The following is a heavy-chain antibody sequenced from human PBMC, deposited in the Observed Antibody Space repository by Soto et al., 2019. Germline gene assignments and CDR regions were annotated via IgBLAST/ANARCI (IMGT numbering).Heavy chain of an antibody. J-gene: IGHJ6*02. D-gene: IGHD3-10*01. V-gene: IGHV3-48*01. CDR2: ISSSSSTI. Sequence: EVQLVESGGGLVQPGGSLRLSCAASGFTFSSYSMNWVRQAPGKGLEWVSYISSSSSTIYYADSVKGRFTISRDNAKNSLYLQMNSLRAEDTAVYYCARDLVLWFGGLLAYGMDVWGQGTTVTVSS. CDR1: GFTFSSYS. CDR3: ARDLVLWFGGLLAYGMDV.